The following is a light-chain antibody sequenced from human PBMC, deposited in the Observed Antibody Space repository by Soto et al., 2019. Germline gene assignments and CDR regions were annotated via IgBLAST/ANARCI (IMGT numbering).Light chain of an antibody. CDR2: EVT. CDR1: ISDVGGFNY. CDR3: SSYAGGYNDV. Sequence: QSVLTQPPSASGSPGQSVTISCTGTISDVGGFNYVSWYQQHPGKAPKLLIYEVTKRPSGVPDRFSGSKSGNTASLTVSGVQAEDEADYYCSSYAGGYNDVFGTGTKVTVL. J-gene: IGLJ1*01. V-gene: IGLV2-8*01.